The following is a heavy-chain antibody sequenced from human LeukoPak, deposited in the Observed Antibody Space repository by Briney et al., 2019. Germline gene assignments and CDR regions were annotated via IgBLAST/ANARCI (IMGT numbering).Heavy chain of an antibody. CDR3: AKDTSYTAMAR. D-gene: IGHD5-18*01. J-gene: IGHJ4*02. Sequence: GGSLRLSCAASGFTFSSHAMNWVRQAPGKGLEWVSAISGSGGSTYYADSVKGRFTISRDNSKNTLYLQMNSLRAEDTAVYYCAKDTSYTAMARWGQGTLVTVSS. V-gene: IGHV3-23*01. CDR1: GFTFSSHA. CDR2: ISGSGGST.